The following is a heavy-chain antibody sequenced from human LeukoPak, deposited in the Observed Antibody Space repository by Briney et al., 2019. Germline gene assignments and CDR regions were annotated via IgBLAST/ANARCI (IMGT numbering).Heavy chain of an antibody. CDR1: RFIFSNYA. CDR3: AREPSGSGSRYGLDV. V-gene: IGHV3-30*04. Sequence: PGGSLRLSCAASRFIFSNYAMHWVRQAPGKGLQWVAVISYDGGTKYYADSVKGRFTISRDNSKNTLYLLLNSLRAEDTAVYYCAREPSGSGSRYGLDVWGQGTTVTVSS. D-gene: IGHD2-15*01. CDR2: ISYDGGTK. J-gene: IGHJ6*02.